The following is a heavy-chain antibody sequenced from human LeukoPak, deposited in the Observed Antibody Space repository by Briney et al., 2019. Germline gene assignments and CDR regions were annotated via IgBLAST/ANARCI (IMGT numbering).Heavy chain of an antibody. D-gene: IGHD1-26*01. CDR3: AKDYRWELLSGFDY. Sequence: GGSLRLSCAASGFAFSSYAMSWVRQAPGKGLEWVSAISGSGGSTYYADSVKGRFTISRDNSKNTLYLQMNSLRAEDTAVYYCAKDYRWELLSGFDYWGQGTLVTVSS. CDR2: ISGSGGST. J-gene: IGHJ4*02. CDR1: GFAFSSYA. V-gene: IGHV3-23*01.